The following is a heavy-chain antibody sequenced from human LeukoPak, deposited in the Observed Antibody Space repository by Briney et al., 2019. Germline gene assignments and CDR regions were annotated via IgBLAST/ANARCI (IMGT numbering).Heavy chain of an antibody. D-gene: IGHD3-10*01. CDR2: IWYDGSNK. V-gene: IGHV3-33*01. Sequence: GGPLRLSCAACGFPFSSYGMQWARHAPGRGVEGVAVIWYDGSNKYYADSVKGRFTISRDNSKNTLYLQMNNPRAEDTAVYYCSRVRRPSDAFDIWGQGTMVTVSS. CDR1: GFPFSSYG. J-gene: IGHJ3*02. CDR3: SRVRRPSDAFDI.